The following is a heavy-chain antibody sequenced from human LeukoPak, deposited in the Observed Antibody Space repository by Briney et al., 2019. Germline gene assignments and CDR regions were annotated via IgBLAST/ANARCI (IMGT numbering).Heavy chain of an antibody. V-gene: IGHV1-2*02. J-gene: IGHJ5*02. CDR1: GYTFTGYY. CDR3: ARGLRWTVYNWFDP. CDR2: INPNSGGT. D-gene: IGHD4-23*01. Sequence: ASVKVSCKASGYTFTGYYMHWVRQAPGQGLEWMGWINPNSGGTNYAQKFRGRVTMTRDTSISTAYMELSRLRSDDTAVYYCARGLRWTVYNWFDPWGQGTLVTVSS.